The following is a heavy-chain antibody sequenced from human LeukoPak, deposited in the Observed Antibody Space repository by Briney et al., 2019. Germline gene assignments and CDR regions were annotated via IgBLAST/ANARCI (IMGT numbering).Heavy chain of an antibody. Sequence: GESLRISCKGSGYSFTSHWISWVRQMPGKGLEWMGRIDPSDSYTNYSPSFQGHVTISADKSISTAYLQWSSLKASDTAMYYCARLTTAMVRRGYYFDYWGQGTLVTVSS. CDR2: IDPSDSYT. V-gene: IGHV5-10-1*01. CDR3: ARLTTAMVRRGYYFDY. J-gene: IGHJ4*02. CDR1: GYSFTSHW. D-gene: IGHD5-18*01.